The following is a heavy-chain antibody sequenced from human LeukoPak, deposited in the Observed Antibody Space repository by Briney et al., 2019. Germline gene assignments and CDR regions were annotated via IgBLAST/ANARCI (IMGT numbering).Heavy chain of an antibody. D-gene: IGHD2-15*01. Sequence: GGSLRLSCAASGVTFRNFPMHWVRQAPGKGLEWVALISSDGTKKYYTDSVKGRFTISRDNSNNTLYLQMNSLRPEDTAVYYCARGGVVVVAASYYYGMDVWGQGTTVTVSS. V-gene: IGHV3-30*04. J-gene: IGHJ6*02. CDR3: ARGGVVVVAASYYYGMDV. CDR1: GVTFRNFP. CDR2: ISSDGTKK.